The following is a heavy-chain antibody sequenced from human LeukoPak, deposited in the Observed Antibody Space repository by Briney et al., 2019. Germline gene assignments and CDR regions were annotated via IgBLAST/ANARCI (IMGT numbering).Heavy chain of an antibody. J-gene: IGHJ3*02. CDR3: ARYYYDSSGYSMGYDAFDI. D-gene: IGHD3-22*01. Sequence: GGSLRLSCAASGFTFSSYAMHWVRQAPSKGLEWVAVISYDGSNKYYADSVKGRFTISRDNSKNTLYLQMNSLRAEDTAVYYCARYYYDSSGYSMGYDAFDIWGQGTMVTVSS. CDR1: GFTFSSYA. V-gene: IGHV3-30-3*01. CDR2: ISYDGSNK.